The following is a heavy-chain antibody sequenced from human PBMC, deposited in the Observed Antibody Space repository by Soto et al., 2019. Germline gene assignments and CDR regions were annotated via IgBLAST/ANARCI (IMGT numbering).Heavy chain of an antibody. D-gene: IGHD3-22*01. CDR3: ARGSDSSNH. CDR1: GGSFSGYY. J-gene: IGHJ5*02. Sequence: SETLSLTCAVYGGSFSGYYWSWIRQPPGKGLEWIGEINHSGSTNYNPSLKSRVTISVDTSKNQFSLKLSSVTAADTAVYYCARGSDSSNHWGQGTLVTVSS. CDR2: INHSGST. V-gene: IGHV4-34*01.